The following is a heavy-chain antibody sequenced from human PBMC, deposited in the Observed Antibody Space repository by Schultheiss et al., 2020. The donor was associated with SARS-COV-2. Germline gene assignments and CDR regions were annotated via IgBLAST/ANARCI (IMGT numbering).Heavy chain of an antibody. CDR1: GGTFSSYA. Sequence: ASVKVSCKASGGTFSSYAISWVRQAPGQGLEWMGWINPNSGGTNYAQKLQGRVTMTTDTSTSTAYMELRSLRSDDTAVYYCARDGKGGSWLVGYFDYWGQGTLVTVSS. CDR3: ARDGKGGSWLVGYFDY. J-gene: IGHJ4*02. D-gene: IGHD6-13*01. V-gene: IGHV1-18*01. CDR2: INPNSGGT.